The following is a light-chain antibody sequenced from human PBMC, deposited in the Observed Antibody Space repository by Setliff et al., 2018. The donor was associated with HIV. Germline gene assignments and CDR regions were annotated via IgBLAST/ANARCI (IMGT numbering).Light chain of an antibody. Sequence: QSVLTQPPSISGAPGQRVTISCTGTNFNIGAGYDVHWYQKSPGTAPKLLIYGNTNRPSGVPDRFSGSKSGTSVSLAITGLQAEDEADYYCAAYTSSSTVLFGGGTKVTVL. CDR3: AAYTSSSTVL. CDR1: NFNIGAGYD. CDR2: GNT. J-gene: IGLJ3*02. V-gene: IGLV1-40*01.